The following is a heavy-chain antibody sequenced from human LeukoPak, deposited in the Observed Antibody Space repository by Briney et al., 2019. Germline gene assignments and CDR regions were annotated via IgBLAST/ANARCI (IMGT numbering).Heavy chain of an antibody. CDR2: IWNDGSNK. J-gene: IGHJ5*02. D-gene: IGHD6-13*01. CDR3: ARWAAVDTGWLDP. CDR1: GFTFSSYG. V-gene: IGHV3-33*01. Sequence: PGGSLRLSCAASGFTFSSYGMHWVRQGPGKGLEWVAVIWNDGSNKYYADSVKGRFTISRDNSKNTLYLQMNSLRAEDTAAYYCARWAAVDTGWLDPRGQGTLVTVSS.